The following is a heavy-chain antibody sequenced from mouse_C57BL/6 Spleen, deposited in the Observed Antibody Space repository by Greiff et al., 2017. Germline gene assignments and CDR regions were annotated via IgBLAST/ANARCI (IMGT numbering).Heavy chain of an antibody. CDR2: IYPGSGST. V-gene: IGHV1-55*01. CDR1: GYTFTSYW. Sequence: QVQLQPPGAELVKPGASVKMSCKASGYTFTSYWITWVKQRPGQGLEWIGDIYPGSGSTNYNEKFKSKATLTVDTSSSTAYMQLSSLTSEDSAVYYCARSTYYSNYVNYWGQGTTLTVSS. CDR3: ARSTYYSNYVNY. D-gene: IGHD2-5*01. J-gene: IGHJ2*01.